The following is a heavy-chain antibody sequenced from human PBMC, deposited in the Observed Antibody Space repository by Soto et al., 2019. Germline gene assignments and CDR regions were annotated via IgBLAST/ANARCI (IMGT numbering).Heavy chain of an antibody. Sequence: GGSLRLPWAASGFTLSNYALSLVRQAPGKGLEGVAAISARDGSTYYADSVKGRFTISKDSSKNTLYLQMNSLRAEDTAVYYCSKDYPSDFDFWGQGTLVTGSS. CDR3: SKDYPSDFDF. CDR2: ISARDGST. CDR1: GFTLSNYA. J-gene: IGHJ4*01. V-gene: IGHV3-23*01.